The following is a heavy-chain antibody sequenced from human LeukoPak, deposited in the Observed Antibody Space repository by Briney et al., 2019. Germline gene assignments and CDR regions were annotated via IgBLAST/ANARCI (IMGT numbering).Heavy chain of an antibody. D-gene: IGHD6-13*01. J-gene: IGHJ4*02. CDR1: GYTFTGYY. Sequence: ASVKVSCKASGYTFTGYYMHWVRQAPGQGLEWMGWINPNSGGTNYAQKFQGWVTMTRDTSISTAYMELSRLRSDDTAVYYCARESAAGTVDFDYWGQGTLVTVSS. CDR3: ARESAAGTVDFDY. CDR2: INPNSGGT. V-gene: IGHV1-2*04.